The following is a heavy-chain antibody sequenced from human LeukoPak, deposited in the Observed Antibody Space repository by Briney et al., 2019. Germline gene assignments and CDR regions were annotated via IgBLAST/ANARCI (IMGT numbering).Heavy chain of an antibody. D-gene: IGHD4-17*01. CDR2: TDSAGDT. V-gene: IGHV3-13*01. Sequence: ETLSLTCTVSGGSISSYYWSWIRQPPGKGLEWVSATDSAGDTYYPGSVKGRFIISRENAKNSLFLQMTSLRVGDTAVYYCARRANGDYGRWYYDLWGRGTLVSVSS. CDR1: GGSISSYY. CDR3: ARRANGDYGRWYYDL. J-gene: IGHJ2*01.